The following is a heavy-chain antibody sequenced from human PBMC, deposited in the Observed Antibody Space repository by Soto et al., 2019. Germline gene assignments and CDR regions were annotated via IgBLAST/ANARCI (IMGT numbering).Heavy chain of an antibody. V-gene: IGHV1-18*04. CDR2: ISAYNGET. Sequence: QVQLVQSGAEVKKPGASVKVSCKASGYTFSSYVISWVRQAPGQGLDWMGWISAYNGETNYAQKLQDRVTKTTDTSTNTAYMELRSLRSDDTAVYYCARVAPPGATRSPLNYYGMDVWGQGTTVTVSS. CDR3: ARVAPPGATRSPLNYYGMDV. J-gene: IGHJ6*02. CDR1: GYTFSSYV.